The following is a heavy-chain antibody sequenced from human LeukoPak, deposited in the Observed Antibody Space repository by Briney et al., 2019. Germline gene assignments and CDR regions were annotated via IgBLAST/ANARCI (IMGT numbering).Heavy chain of an antibody. J-gene: IGHJ4*02. CDR1: GFTFSNAW. Sequence: PGGSLRLSCAASGFTFSNAWMNWVRQAPGKGLEWVSFISSSSSYIYYADSVKGRFTVSRDNAKNSLYLQMNSLRAEDTAVYYCARGEWSSSPFDYWGQGTLVTVSS. D-gene: IGHD6-6*01. V-gene: IGHV3-21*01. CDR3: ARGEWSSSPFDY. CDR2: ISSSSSYI.